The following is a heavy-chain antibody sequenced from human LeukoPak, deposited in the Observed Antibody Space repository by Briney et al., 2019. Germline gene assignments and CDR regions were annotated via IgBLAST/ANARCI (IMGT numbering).Heavy chain of an antibody. CDR2: MNPNSGNT. CDR3: ATLYYDFWSGYMDV. D-gene: IGHD3-3*01. Sequence: ASVKVSCKASGYTFTSYDINWVRQATGQGLEWMGWMNPNSGNTGYAQKFQGRVTITRNTSISTAYMELSSLRSEDTAVYYCATLYYDFWSGYMDVWGKGTTVTVSS. V-gene: IGHV1-8*03. CDR1: GYTFTSYD. J-gene: IGHJ6*03.